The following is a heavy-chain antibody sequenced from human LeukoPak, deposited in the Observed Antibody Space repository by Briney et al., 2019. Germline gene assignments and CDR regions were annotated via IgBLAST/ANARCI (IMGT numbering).Heavy chain of an antibody. D-gene: IGHD3-3*01. Sequence: NPGGSLRLSCAASGFTFSSYGMHWVRQAPGKGLEWVSAISSSSSYIYYADSVKGRFTISRDNAKNSLYLQMNSLRAEDTAVYYCASLPRRFLEWLPPVQLDQPFDYWGQGTLVTVSS. CDR1: GFTFSSYG. V-gene: IGHV3-21*01. CDR3: ASLPRRFLEWLPPVQLDQPFDY. J-gene: IGHJ4*02. CDR2: ISSSSSYI.